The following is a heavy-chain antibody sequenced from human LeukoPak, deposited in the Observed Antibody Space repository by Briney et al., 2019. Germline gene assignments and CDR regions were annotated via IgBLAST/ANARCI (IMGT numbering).Heavy chain of an antibody. V-gene: IGHV4-34*01. J-gene: IGHJ6*03. Sequence: SETLSLTCAVYGGSFSGYYWSWIRHPPGKGLEWIGEINHSGSTNYNPSLKSRVTISVDTSKNQFSLKLSSVTAANTAVYYCARERYSYAHYMDVWGKGTTVTVSS. CDR1: GGSFSGYY. CDR3: ARERYSYAHYMDV. CDR2: INHSGST. D-gene: IGHD5-18*01.